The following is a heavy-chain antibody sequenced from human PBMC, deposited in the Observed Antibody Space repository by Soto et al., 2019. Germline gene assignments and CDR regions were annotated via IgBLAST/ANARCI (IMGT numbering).Heavy chain of an antibody. CDR2: IYHSGST. Sequence: SETLSLTCAVSGGSISSGGYSWSWIRQPPGKGLEWIGYIYHSGSTYYNPSLKSRVTISVDRSKNQFSLKLSSVTAADTAVYYFERDTAWGSGSYNWFDPWGQGTLLTVSS. CDR1: GGSISSGGYS. V-gene: IGHV4-30-2*01. CDR3: ERDTAWGSGSYNWFDP. D-gene: IGHD3-10*01. J-gene: IGHJ5*02.